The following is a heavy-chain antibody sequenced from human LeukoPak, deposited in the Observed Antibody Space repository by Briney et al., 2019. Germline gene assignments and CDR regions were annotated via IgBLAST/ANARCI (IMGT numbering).Heavy chain of an antibody. CDR3: ARAPYYYDSSGYYTPKFDL. V-gene: IGHV4-39*07. CDR1: GGSISSSSYY. CDR2: IYYSGST. D-gene: IGHD3-22*01. J-gene: IGHJ2*01. Sequence: PSETLSLTCTVSGGSISSSSYYWGWIRQPPGKGLEWIGSIYYSGSTYYNPSLKSRVTISVDTSKNQFSLKLSSVTAADTAVYYCARAPYYYDSSGYYTPKFDLWGRGTLVTVSS.